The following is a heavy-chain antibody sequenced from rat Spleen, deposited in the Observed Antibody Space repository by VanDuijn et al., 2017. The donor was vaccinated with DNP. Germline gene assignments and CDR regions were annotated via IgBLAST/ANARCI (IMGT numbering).Heavy chain of an antibody. V-gene: IGHV3-1*01. Sequence: EVQLRESGPGLVKPSQSLSLTCSVTGFSITSKYWAWIRKFPGNKMEWVGHISYSGSTSYNPSLKSRISITRDTSKNQFFLQVNSVTTEDTATYYCATQRYYDGRDYSGVDYWGQGVMVTVSS. CDR3: ATQRYYDGRDYSGVDY. D-gene: IGHD1-12*02. CDR1: GFSITSKY. J-gene: IGHJ2*01. CDR2: ISYSGST.